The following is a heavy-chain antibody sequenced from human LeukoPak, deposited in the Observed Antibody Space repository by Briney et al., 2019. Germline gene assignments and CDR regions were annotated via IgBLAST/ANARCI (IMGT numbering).Heavy chain of an antibody. CDR3: AGSLPYGSGSYYRY. Sequence: SETLSLTCAVYGGSFSGYYWSWIRQPPGKGLEWIGEINHSGSTNYNPSLKSRVTISVDTSKNQFSLKLSSVTAADTAVYYCAGSLPYGSGSYYRYWGQGTLVTVSS. CDR2: INHSGST. V-gene: IGHV4-34*01. D-gene: IGHD3-10*01. J-gene: IGHJ4*02. CDR1: GGSFSGYY.